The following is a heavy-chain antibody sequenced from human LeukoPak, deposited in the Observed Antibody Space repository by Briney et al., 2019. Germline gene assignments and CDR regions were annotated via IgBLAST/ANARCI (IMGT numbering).Heavy chain of an antibody. D-gene: IGHD6-6*01. CDR1: GGSISSGGYS. Sequence: PSQTLSLTCAVSGGSISSGGYSWSWIRQPPGKGLEWIGYIYYSGSTNYNPSLKSRVTISVDTSKNQFSLKLSSVTAADTAVYYCARETSAPRNGQLVNYFDYWGQGTLVTVSS. CDR2: IYYSGST. J-gene: IGHJ4*02. CDR3: ARETSAPRNGQLVNYFDY. V-gene: IGHV4-30-4*07.